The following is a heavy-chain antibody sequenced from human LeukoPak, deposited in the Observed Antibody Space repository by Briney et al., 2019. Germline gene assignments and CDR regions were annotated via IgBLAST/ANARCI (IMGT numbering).Heavy chain of an antibody. J-gene: IGHJ4*02. CDR1: GFTFSSYA. Sequence: PGGSLRLSCAASGFTFSSYAMSWVRQAPGKGLEWVSAISGSGGSTYYADSVKGRFTVSRDNSKNTLYLQMNSLRAEDTAVYYCAKDRGGDGDFDYWGQGTLVTVSS. V-gene: IGHV3-23*01. CDR3: AKDRGGDGDFDY. D-gene: IGHD2-21*01. CDR2: ISGSGGST.